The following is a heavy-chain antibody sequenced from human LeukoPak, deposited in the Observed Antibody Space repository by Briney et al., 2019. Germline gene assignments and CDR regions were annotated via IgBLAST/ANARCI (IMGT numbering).Heavy chain of an antibody. V-gene: IGHV1-46*01. CDR3: ARGPPNWGYDY. D-gene: IGHD7-27*01. CDR1: GYTFTSYY. Sequence: ASVKVSCKASGYTFTSYYMHWVRRAPGQGLEWMGIIDPSGGSTSYAQKFQGRVTMTRDTSTSTVYMELSSLRSEDTAVYYCARGPPNWGYDYWGPGTLVTVSS. J-gene: IGHJ4*02. CDR2: IDPSGGST.